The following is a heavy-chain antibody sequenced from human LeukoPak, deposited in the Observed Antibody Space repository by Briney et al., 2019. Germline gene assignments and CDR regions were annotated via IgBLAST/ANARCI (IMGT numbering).Heavy chain of an antibody. D-gene: IGHD4-23*01. CDR1: GFTFSSNG. CDR3: ARMIGGLFDY. Sequence: GGSLRLSCAASGFTFSSNGMNWVRQAPGKGLEWVSYIGATGGTIYYADSVKGRFTISRDNAKNSLYLQMNSLRAEDTAVYYCARMIGGLFDYWGQGTLVTVSS. J-gene: IGHJ4*02. V-gene: IGHV3-48*04. CDR2: IGATGGTI.